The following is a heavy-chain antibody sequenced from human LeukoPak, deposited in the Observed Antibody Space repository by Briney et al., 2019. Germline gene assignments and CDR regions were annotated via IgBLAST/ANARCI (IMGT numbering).Heavy chain of an antibody. CDR1: GFTFSSYG. CDR2: IWYDGSNK. CDR3: ANDGCKTTVTQIIDY. J-gene: IGHJ4*02. V-gene: IGHV3-33*06. Sequence: GGSLRLSCAASGFTFSSYGMHWVRQAPGKGLEWVAVIWYDGSNKYYADSVKGRFTISRDNSKNTLYLQMNSLRAEDTAVYYCANDGCKTTVTQIIDYWGQGTLVTVSS. D-gene: IGHD4-17*01.